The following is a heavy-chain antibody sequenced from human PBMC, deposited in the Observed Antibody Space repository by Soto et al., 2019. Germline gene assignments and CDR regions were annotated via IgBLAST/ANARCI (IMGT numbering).Heavy chain of an antibody. D-gene: IGHD3-22*01. Sequence: QITLKESGPTLVKPTQTLTLTCTFSGFSLSTSGVGVGWIRQPPGKALEWLALIYWDDDKRYSPYLKSRRTTTTDTNKNQPVHTITNVDPEDTGTYSCAHSGWANINKRYYYDSSGYYYVDYWGQGTLVTVSS. CDR2: IYWDDDK. CDR3: AHSGWANINKRYYYDSSGYYYVDY. CDR1: GFSLSTSGVG. V-gene: IGHV2-5*02. J-gene: IGHJ4*02.